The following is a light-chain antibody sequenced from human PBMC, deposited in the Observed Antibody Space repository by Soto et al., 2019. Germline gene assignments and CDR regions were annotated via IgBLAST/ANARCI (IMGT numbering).Light chain of an antibody. J-gene: IGKJ3*01. CDR1: QSVSSNY. Sequence: ENVLTQSPGTLSLSPGERATLSCRASQSVSSNYLAWYQQKPGQAPRLLIYGASTRATGIPDRFSGSGSGTDFTLIISRLGPEDFAVYYCQQYGSSPVTFGPGTKVDIK. V-gene: IGKV3-20*01. CDR3: QQYGSSPVT. CDR2: GAS.